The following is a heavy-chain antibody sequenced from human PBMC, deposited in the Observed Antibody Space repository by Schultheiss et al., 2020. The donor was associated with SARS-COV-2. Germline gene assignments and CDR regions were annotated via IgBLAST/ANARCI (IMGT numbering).Heavy chain of an antibody. V-gene: IGHV3-23*01. D-gene: IGHD2-21*01. J-gene: IGHJ4*02. CDR2: ISGSGGST. CDR3: AKETTMIGVPLFDS. CDR1: RFTFTNYA. Sequence: GGSLRLSCAASRFTFTNYAMTCVRQAPGKGLEWVSAISGSGGSTYYADSVKGRFTISRDNSKNTLYLQMNSLRAEDTAVYFCAKETTMIGVPLFDSWGQGALVTVSS.